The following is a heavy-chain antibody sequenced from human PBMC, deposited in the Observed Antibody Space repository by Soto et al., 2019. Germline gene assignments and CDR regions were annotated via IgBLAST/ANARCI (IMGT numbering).Heavy chain of an antibody. CDR2: INHSGST. J-gene: IGHJ4*02. D-gene: IGHD6-19*01. V-gene: IGHV4-34*01. CDR3: ARRGSSGWYCDY. CDR1: GGSFSGYY. Sequence: SETLSLTCAVYGGSFSGYYWSWIRQPPGKGLEWIGEINHSGSTNYNPSLKSRVTISVDTSKNQFSLKLSSVTAADTAVYYCARRGSSGWYCDYWGQGTLVT.